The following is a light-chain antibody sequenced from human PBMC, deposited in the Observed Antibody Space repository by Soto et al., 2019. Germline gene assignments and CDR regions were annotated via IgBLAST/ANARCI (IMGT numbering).Light chain of an antibody. J-gene: IGKJ5*01. Sequence: EIVLTQSPGTLSLSPGERATLSCRASQSVSSTYLAWYQQKPGQAPRPLIYGASSRATGIPDRFSGSGSGTDFTLTISRLEPEEFAVYYCQQYGSSPPITFGQGTRLEI. CDR2: GAS. CDR3: QQYGSSPPIT. V-gene: IGKV3-20*01. CDR1: QSVSSTY.